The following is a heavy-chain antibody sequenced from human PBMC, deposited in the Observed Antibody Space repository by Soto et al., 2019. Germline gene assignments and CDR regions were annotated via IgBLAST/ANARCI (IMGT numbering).Heavy chain of an antibody. CDR1: ASTFSSYW. D-gene: IGHD3-3*01. CDR2: IHEDGSGT. Sequence: GSLRLSCAASASTFSSYWMNWVRQAPGKGLVWVSRIHEDGSGTSYADSVKGRFTISRDNAKNTVFLQMNSLRAEDSAVYYCARGTGGRLDYWGQGALVTVSS. J-gene: IGHJ4*02. CDR3: ARGTGGRLDY. V-gene: IGHV3-74*01.